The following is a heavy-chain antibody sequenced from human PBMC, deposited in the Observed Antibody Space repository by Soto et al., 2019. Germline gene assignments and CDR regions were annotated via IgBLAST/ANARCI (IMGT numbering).Heavy chain of an antibody. CDR1: GFTFSHYF. V-gene: IGHV3-11*01. CDR3: XXXXYCSGGSCYSDY. CDR2: ISNSGSTT. Sequence: QVQLVESGGGLAKPGGSLRLSCAASGFTFSHYFMTWIRQAPGKGLEWVSHISNSGSTTYYADSVKGRFTISRDNAKXXXXXXXXXXXXXXXXXXXXXXXXYCSGGSCYSDYWGQGTLVTVSS. D-gene: IGHD2-15*01. J-gene: IGHJ4*02.